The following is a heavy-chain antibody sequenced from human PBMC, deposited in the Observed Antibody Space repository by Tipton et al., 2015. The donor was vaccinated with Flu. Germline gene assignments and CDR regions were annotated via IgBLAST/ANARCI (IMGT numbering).Heavy chain of an antibody. Sequence: SLRLSCAASGFTFSRYGMHWVRQAPGKGPEWVAVITFDGGYEKYGDSVKGRFTISRDNSKNTLFLQMNNLRPEDTAVYYCVKDEISPGSLDWLFLFDSWGQGTLVAVSS. V-gene: IGHV3-30*18. CDR2: ITFDGGYE. CDR1: GFTFSRYG. CDR3: VKDEISPGSLDWLFLFDS. J-gene: IGHJ5*01. D-gene: IGHD3/OR15-3a*01.